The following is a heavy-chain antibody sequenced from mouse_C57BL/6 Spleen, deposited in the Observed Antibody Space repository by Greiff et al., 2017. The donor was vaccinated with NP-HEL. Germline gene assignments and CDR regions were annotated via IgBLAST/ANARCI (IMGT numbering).Heavy chain of an antibody. V-gene: IGHV1-63*01. Sequence: VQLQQSGAELVRPGTSVKMSCKASGYTFTNYWIGWAKQRPGHGLEWIGDIYPGGGYTNYNEKFKGKATLTADKSSSTAYMQFSSLTSEDSAIYYCARDSSGPFDYWGQGTTLTVSS. CDR1: GYTFTNYW. D-gene: IGHD3-2*02. J-gene: IGHJ2*01. CDR2: IYPGGGYT. CDR3: ARDSSGPFDY.